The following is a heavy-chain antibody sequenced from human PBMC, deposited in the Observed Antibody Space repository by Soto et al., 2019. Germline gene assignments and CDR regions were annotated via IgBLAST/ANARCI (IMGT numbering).Heavy chain of an antibody. Sequence: EAQLVESGGGLVKPGGSLRVCCAASGVNLSIYTMNWVRQAPGKGLGWVSSISGNNVYVYYADSVKGRFSISRDNAKNTLTLQMNSLRAEDTALYYCARDRCSGGSCYRTYAFDMWGQGTLVTVS. CDR2: ISGNNVYV. CDR3: ARDRCSGGSCYRTYAFDM. CDR1: GVNLSIYT. V-gene: IGHV3-21*01. J-gene: IGHJ3*02. D-gene: IGHD2-15*01.